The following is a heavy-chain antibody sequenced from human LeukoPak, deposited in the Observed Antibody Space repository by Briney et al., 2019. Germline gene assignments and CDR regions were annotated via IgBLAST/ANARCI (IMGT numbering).Heavy chain of an antibody. CDR2: ISSGLSST. V-gene: IGHV3-21*01. CDR1: GFTFSSLS. Sequence: GGSLRLSCAASGFTFSSLSMNWVRQAPGKGLEWVSSISSGLSSTYYADSVKGRFTISRDNSKNSLYLQMNSLSAEDTAVYYCARDEALDYWGQGALVTVSS. CDR3: ARDEALDY. J-gene: IGHJ4*02.